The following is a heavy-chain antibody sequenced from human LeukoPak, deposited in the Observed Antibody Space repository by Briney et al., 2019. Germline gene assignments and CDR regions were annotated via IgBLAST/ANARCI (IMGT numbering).Heavy chain of an antibody. D-gene: IGHD1-26*01. CDR3: ARRRDLYSGSYYPFDY. V-gene: IGHV5-51*01. J-gene: IGHJ4*02. CDR1: GYRFTNYW. Sequence: GESLKISCKGSGYRFTNYWIGWVRQLPGKGLEWMGIIYPGDSETRYSPSFQGQVTISADKSISTAYLQWSSLKASDTAMYYCARRRDLYSGSYYPFDYWGQGTLVTVSS. CDR2: IYPGDSET.